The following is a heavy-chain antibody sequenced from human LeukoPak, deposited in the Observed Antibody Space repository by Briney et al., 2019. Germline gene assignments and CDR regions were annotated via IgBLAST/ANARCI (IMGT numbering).Heavy chain of an antibody. V-gene: IGHV1-69*05. D-gene: IGHD5-12*01. CDR3: ARVNGSGYDWVLGYMDV. Sequence: FGTANYAQKFQGRVTITTDESTSTAYMELSSLRSEDTAVYYCARVNGSGYDWVLGYMDVWGKGTTVTVSS. J-gene: IGHJ6*03. CDR2: FGTA.